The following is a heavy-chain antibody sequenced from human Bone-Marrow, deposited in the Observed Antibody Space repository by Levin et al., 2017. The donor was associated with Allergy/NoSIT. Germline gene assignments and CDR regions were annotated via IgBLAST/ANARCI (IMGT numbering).Heavy chain of an antibody. CDR2: IKKKSDGKTK. J-gene: IGHJ4*02. D-gene: IGHD1-14*01. Sequence: GGSLRLSCAASGFTVSNAWMTWARQAPGRGLEWVGLIKKKSDGKTKDYGAPVKGRFTISRDDSRNMLYLQMNSLKTEDTALYYCIAHGINDPEWIWGRGILVTVSS. CDR3: IAHGINDPEWI. CDR1: GFTVSNAW. V-gene: IGHV3-15*01.